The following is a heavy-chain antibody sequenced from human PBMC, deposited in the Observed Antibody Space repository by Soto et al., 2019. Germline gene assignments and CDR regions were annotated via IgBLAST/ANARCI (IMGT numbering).Heavy chain of an antibody. CDR1: GFTFSTSA. J-gene: IGHJ4*02. CDR3: ARGYDILTGSQFDY. V-gene: IGHV1-18*04. Sequence: ASMKVSCKASGFTFSTSAISWVRQAPGQGVEWKGCISAYNGKKKYEKMFQGKVTITTDTSTRTAYMELRSLRSDDTAVYYCARGYDILTGSQFDYWGQGTLVTVSS. CDR2: ISAYNGKK. D-gene: IGHD3-9*01.